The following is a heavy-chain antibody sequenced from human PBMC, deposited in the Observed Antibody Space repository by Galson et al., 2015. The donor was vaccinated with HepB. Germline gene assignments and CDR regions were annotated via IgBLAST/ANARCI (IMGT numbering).Heavy chain of an antibody. Sequence: LRLSCAASGFTFTSYAMSWVRQAPGKGLEWVSGISGSGGATFYADSVKGRFTISRDNSKNMLYLQMNSLRAEDTAVYYCAKGDGYNSMDYFDYWGQGTLVTVSS. J-gene: IGHJ4*02. CDR1: GFTFTSYA. CDR3: AKGDGYNSMDYFDY. D-gene: IGHD5-24*01. CDR2: ISGSGGAT. V-gene: IGHV3-23*01.